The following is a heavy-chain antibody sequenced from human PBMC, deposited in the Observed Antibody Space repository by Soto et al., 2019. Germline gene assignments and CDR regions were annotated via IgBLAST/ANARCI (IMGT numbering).Heavy chain of an antibody. CDR2: ISGYNGQT. Sequence: QVQMVQSGPEVKKSGASVKVSCKASAYTFTTYGVRWVRQAPGQGLEWMGWISGYNGQTNYAQKFRGRVTFTTGTSTSTAYMERRNMRPDGTAMYFCARDTRKELWVEGLTAMDVWGQGTTVTVSS. J-gene: IGHJ6*02. CDR3: ARDTRKELWVEGLTAMDV. D-gene: IGHD3-16*01. V-gene: IGHV1-18*01. CDR1: AYTFTTYG.